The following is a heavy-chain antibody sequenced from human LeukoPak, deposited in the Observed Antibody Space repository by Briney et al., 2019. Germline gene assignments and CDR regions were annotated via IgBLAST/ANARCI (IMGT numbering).Heavy chain of an antibody. CDR2: IKGDGSKQ. CDR1: RFTFSKYW. V-gene: IGHV3-7*01. D-gene: IGHD2-2*01. J-gene: IGHJ4*02. Sequence: TGGSLRLSCAASRFTFSKYWMTWVRQAPGKGLEWVANIKGDGSKQYYVGSVKGRFTISRDNAKNSLYLQMYSLTAEDTAVYYCARDGDHSCGDYWGQGTLVTVSS. CDR3: ARDGDHSCGDY.